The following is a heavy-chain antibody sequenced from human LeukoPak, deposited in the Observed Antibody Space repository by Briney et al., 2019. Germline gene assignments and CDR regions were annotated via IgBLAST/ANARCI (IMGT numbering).Heavy chain of an antibody. Sequence: PSETLSLTCTVSGGSISASSYYWGWIRQPPGKGLEWIATIYYSGTTYYNPSLKSRVTISVDTSENQFSLNLSSVTAADTAVYYCARRGSGSGGDFDYWGQGTLVTVSS. CDR2: IYYSGTT. CDR3: ARRGSGSGGDFDY. V-gene: IGHV4-39*01. CDR1: GGSISASSYY. J-gene: IGHJ4*02. D-gene: IGHD2-15*01.